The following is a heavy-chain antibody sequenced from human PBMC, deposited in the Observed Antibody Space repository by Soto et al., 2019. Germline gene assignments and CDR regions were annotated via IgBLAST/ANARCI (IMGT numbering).Heavy chain of an antibody. CDR3: ASRALEDLYCSRSTCYVFDY. V-gene: IGHV3-23*01. D-gene: IGHD2-2*01. J-gene: IGHJ4*02. CDR2: ISGSGGST. CDR1: GFTFSSYA. Sequence: EVQLLESGGGLVQRGGSLRLSCAASGFTFSSYAMSWVRQAPGKGLEWVSGISGSGGSTSYADSVKGRFAISRDNSKTTLYLQMDSLRAEDTAVYYCASRALEDLYCSRSTCYVFDYWGQGTLVTVSS.